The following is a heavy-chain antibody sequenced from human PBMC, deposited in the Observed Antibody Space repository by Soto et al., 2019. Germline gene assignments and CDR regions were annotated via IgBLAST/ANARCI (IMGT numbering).Heavy chain of an antibody. D-gene: IGHD6-19*01. V-gene: IGHV3-23*01. CDR1: GFAFSSYT. J-gene: IGHJ4*02. Sequence: GGSLRLSCAASGFAFSSYTMSWVRQTPGKGLEWVSSISASGGSTYYGDSLKGRFTISRDNSKNTLNLHIKSLGVEDSAVYYCAKDRGGFARGWEYYDFWGQGTQVTVSS. CDR2: ISASGGST. CDR3: AKDRGGFARGWEYYDF.